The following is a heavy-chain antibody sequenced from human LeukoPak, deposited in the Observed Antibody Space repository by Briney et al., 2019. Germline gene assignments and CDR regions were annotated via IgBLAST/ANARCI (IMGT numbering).Heavy chain of an antibody. Sequence: GRSLRLSCAASGFTFDDYAMHWVRQAPGKGLEWVPGISWNSGSIGYADSVKGRFTISRDNAKNSLYLQMNSLRAEDTALYYCAKDMGYSSSWTGGTFDYWGQGTLVTVSS. CDR3: AKDMGYSSSWTGGTFDY. J-gene: IGHJ4*02. D-gene: IGHD6-13*01. CDR1: GFTFDDYA. CDR2: ISWNSGSI. V-gene: IGHV3-9*01.